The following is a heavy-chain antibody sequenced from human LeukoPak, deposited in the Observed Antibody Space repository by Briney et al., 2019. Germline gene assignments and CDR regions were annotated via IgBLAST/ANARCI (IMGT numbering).Heavy chain of an antibody. Sequence: GGSLRLSCAASGFTFSSYAVHWVRQAPGKGLEWVAVISYDGSNKYYADSVKGRFTISRDNSKNTLYLQMNSLRAEDTAVYYCARDGSGYSYGYDYFDYWGQGTLVTVSS. D-gene: IGHD5-18*01. V-gene: IGHV3-30-3*01. CDR2: ISYDGSNK. CDR3: ARDGSGYSYGYDYFDY. CDR1: GFTFSSYA. J-gene: IGHJ4*02.